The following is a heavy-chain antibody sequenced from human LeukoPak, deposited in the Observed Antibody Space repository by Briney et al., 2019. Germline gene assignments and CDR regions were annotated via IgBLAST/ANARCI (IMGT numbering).Heavy chain of an antibody. CDR2: ISGSGSVT. CDR3: AKAPVTTCRGAYCYPFDY. J-gene: IGHJ4*02. Sequence: PGGSLRLSCAASAFTFNSYVMSWVRQAPGKGLEWVSGISGSGSVTEYADSVKGRFTISRDNSKNTLYLQMNSLRAEDTAVYYCAKAPVTTCRGAYCYPFDYWGQGTLVTVSS. CDR1: AFTFNSYV. V-gene: IGHV3-23*01. D-gene: IGHD2-21*01.